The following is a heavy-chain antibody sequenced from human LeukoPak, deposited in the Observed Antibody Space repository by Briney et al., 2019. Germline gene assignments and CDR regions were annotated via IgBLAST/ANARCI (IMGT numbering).Heavy chain of an antibody. V-gene: IGHV3-66*02. CDR1: GFTVSSNY. Sequence: SGGSLRLSCAASGFTVSSNYMSWVRQAPGKGLEWVSVIYSGGSAYYADSVKGRFTISRDNSKNTLYLQMNSLRAEDTAVYYCARDRGDNWYFDLWGRDTLVTVSS. J-gene: IGHJ2*01. CDR3: ARDRGDNWYFDL. CDR2: IYSGGSA. D-gene: IGHD2-21*02.